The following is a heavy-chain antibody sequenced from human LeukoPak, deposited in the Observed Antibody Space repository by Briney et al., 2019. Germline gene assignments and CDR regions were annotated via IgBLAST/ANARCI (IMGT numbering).Heavy chain of an antibody. CDR1: GGSISSSSSIC. V-gene: IGHV4-4*02. Sequence: SETLSLTCAVSGGSISSSSSICWTWVRQPLGKGLEWIGEIYHSGATNYNPSLKSRVTMLLDKSKNQFSLKLNSVTAADTAVYYCARNGGNSDYDYWGQGTLVTVSA. J-gene: IGHJ4*02. D-gene: IGHD4-23*01. CDR3: ARNGGNSDYDY. CDR2: IYHSGAT.